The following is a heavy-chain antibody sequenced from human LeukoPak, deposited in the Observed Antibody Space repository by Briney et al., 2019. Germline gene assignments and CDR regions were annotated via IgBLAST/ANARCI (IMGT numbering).Heavy chain of an antibody. CDR3: ARGVLGVIPIDY. Sequence: GGSLRLPCAASGFTVSNTYMTWVRQAPGKGLEWVSLIYGGNNAFYADSVKGRFTISRDNSKNTLYLQMNSLRAEDTAVYYCARGVLGVIPIDYWGQGTLVTVSS. V-gene: IGHV3-53*01. CDR1: GFTVSNTY. D-gene: IGHD3-10*01. CDR2: IYGGNNA. J-gene: IGHJ4*02.